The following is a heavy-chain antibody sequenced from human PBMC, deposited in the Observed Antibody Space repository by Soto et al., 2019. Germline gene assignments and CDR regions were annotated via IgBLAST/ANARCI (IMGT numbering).Heavy chain of an antibody. D-gene: IGHD1-26*01. CDR2: ISYDGSNK. CDR3: ARYSGKYQGPIDY. J-gene: IGHJ4*02. Sequence: QVQLVESGGGVVQPGRSLRLSCAASGFTFSHYGIHWVRQAPGKGLEWLAVISYDGSNKHYADSVKGRFTVSRDNSKNTPYLQMNSLRAEDTAVYFCARYSGKYQGPIDYWGQGTLVTVSS. CDR1: GFTFSHYG. V-gene: IGHV3-30*03.